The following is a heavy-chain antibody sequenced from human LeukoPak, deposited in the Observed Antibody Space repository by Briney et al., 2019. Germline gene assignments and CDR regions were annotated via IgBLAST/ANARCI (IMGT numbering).Heavy chain of an antibody. CDR2: INAGNGNT. CDR1: GYTFTSYA. J-gene: IGHJ4*02. CDR3: AGDGYYYDSSGLDFDY. Sequence: ASVKVSCKASGYTFTSYAMHWVRQAPGQRLEWMGWINAGNGNTKYSQKFQGRVTITRDTSASTAYMELSSLRSEDTAVYYCAGDGYYYDSSGLDFDYWGQGTLATVSS. D-gene: IGHD3-22*01. V-gene: IGHV1-3*01.